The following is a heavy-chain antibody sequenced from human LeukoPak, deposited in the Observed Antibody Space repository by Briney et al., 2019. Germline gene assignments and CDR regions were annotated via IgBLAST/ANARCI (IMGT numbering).Heavy chain of an antibody. CDR3: ARVIYDSGSYPFDY. CDR1: GGSFSGYY. Sequence: SETLSLICAVYGGSFSGYYWSRIRQPPGKGLEWIGEINHSGSTNYNPSLKSRVTISVDTSKNQFSLKLSSVTAADTAVYFCARVIYDSGSYPFDYWGQGTLVTASS. V-gene: IGHV4-34*01. J-gene: IGHJ4*02. CDR2: INHSGST. D-gene: IGHD3-10*01.